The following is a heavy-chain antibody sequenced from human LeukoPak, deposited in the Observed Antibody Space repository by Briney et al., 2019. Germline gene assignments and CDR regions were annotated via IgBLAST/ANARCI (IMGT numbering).Heavy chain of an antibody. J-gene: IGHJ6*03. CDR1: GGSISSYY. Sequence: SETLSLTCTVSGGSISSYYWSWIRQPAGKGLERIGRIYTSGSTNYNPSLKSRVTMSVDTSKNQFSLKLSSVTAADTAVYYCASGSRSYYYYYMDVWGKGTTVTVSS. D-gene: IGHD6-13*01. CDR3: ASGSRSYYYYYMDV. CDR2: IYTSGST. V-gene: IGHV4-4*07.